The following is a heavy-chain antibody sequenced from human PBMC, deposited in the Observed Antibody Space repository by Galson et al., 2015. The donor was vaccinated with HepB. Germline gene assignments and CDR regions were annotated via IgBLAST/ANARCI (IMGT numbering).Heavy chain of an antibody. V-gene: IGHV3-21*01. J-gene: IGHJ4*02. Sequence: SLRLSCAASGFTFRTYSLNWVRQAPGKGLEWVSSISATNRYIYYADSVRGRFTISRDNAKNSVSLQMNSLRAEDTALYYCARDDVAEYSGGWSTMSVWGQGTWSPSPQ. D-gene: IGHD6-19*01. CDR2: ISATNRYI. CDR1: GFTFRTYS. CDR3: ARDDVAEYSGGWSTMSV.